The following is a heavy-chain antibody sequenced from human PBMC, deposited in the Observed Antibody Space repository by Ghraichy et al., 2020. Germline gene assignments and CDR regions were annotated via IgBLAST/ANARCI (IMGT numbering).Heavy chain of an antibody. CDR1: GFTFSDYY. Sequence: GGSLRLSCAASGFTFSDYYMSWIRQAPGKGLEWVSYISSSGSTIYYADSVKGRFTISRDNAKNSLYLQMNSLRAEDTAVYYCARALMTYYYDSSGSGVAFDIWGQGTMVTVSS. CDR3: ARALMTYYYDSSGSGVAFDI. V-gene: IGHV3-11*04. CDR2: ISSSGSTI. J-gene: IGHJ3*02. D-gene: IGHD3-22*01.